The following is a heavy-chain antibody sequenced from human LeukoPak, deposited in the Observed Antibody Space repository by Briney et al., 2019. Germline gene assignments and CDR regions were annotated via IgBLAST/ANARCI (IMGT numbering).Heavy chain of an antibody. CDR3: ARGSLVAGFYYYYGMDV. V-gene: IGHV3-66*01. CDR2: IYSGGST. J-gene: IGHJ6*02. D-gene: IGHD6-19*01. CDR1: GFTVSSNY. Sequence: PGGSLRLSCAASGFTVSSNYMSWVRQAPGKGLEWVSVIYSGGSTYYADSVKGKFTISRDNSKNTLYLQMNSLRAEDTAVYYCARGSLVAGFYYYYGMDVWGQGTTVTVSS.